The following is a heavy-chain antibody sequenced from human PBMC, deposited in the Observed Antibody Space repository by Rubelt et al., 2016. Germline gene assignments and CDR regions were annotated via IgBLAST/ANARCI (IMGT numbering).Heavy chain of an antibody. V-gene: IGHV5-51*03. J-gene: IGHJ4*02. Sequence: EVQLVQSGAEVKKPGESLKISCQGSGYNFAKSWIGWVRQMSGQGLEWMGIIYPGDSDTRYNPSFRGQGTISADKSISTAYLQWSSLKASDTAMYYCARLPQNTYYFDYWGQGALVMVSS. CDR2: IYPGDSDT. CDR1: GYNFAKSW. CDR3: ARLPQNTYYFDY.